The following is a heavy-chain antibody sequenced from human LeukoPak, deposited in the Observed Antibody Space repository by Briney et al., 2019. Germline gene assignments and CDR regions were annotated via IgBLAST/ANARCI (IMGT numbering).Heavy chain of an antibody. CDR3: ARDTLYDSSGYHYFDY. D-gene: IGHD3-22*01. J-gene: IGHJ4*02. CDR2: INWNGGST. CDR1: GFTFDDYG. Sequence: GGSLRLSCAASGFTFDDYGMSWVRQAPGKGLEWVSGINWNGGSTGYADSVKGRFTISRDNAKNSLYLQMNSLRAEDTALYYCARDTLYDSSGYHYFDYWGQGTLVTVPS. V-gene: IGHV3-20*04.